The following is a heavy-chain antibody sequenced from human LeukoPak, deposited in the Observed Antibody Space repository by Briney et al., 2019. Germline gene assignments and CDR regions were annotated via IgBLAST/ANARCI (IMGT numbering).Heavy chain of an antibody. Sequence: GGSLRLSCAASGFTFSTYAMHWVRQGPGKGLEWVAVISYDGSNKFYADSVKGRFTISRDNSKNTLYLQMSSLRAEDTAVYYCVKDGGYSSSWYNWFDPWGQGTLVTVSS. CDR2: ISYDGSNK. CDR3: VKDGGYSSSWYNWFDP. V-gene: IGHV3-30*14. J-gene: IGHJ5*02. CDR1: GFTFSTYA. D-gene: IGHD6-13*01.